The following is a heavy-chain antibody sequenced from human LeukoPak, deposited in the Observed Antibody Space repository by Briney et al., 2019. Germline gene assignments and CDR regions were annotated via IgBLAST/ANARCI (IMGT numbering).Heavy chain of an antibody. D-gene: IGHD3-10*01. CDR3: ASESLNYYGSGSYVDY. CDR1: GFTFSSYG. CDR2: ISGSGGST. V-gene: IGHV3-23*01. J-gene: IGHJ4*02. Sequence: GGSLRLSCAASGFTFSSYGMSCVRQAPGKGLEWVSAISGSGGSTYYADSVKGRFTISRDNSKNTLYLQMNSLRAEDTAVYYCASESLNYYGSGSYVDYWGQGTLVTVSS.